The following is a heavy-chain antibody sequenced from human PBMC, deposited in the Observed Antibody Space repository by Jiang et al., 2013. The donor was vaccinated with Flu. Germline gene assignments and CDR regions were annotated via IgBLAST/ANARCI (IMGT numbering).Heavy chain of an antibody. V-gene: IGHV4-39*07. J-gene: IGHJ4*02. D-gene: IGHD3-10*01. CDR2: IYYSGST. CDR1: GGSISSSSYY. Sequence: GPGLVKPSETLSLTCTVSGGSISSSSYYWGWIRQPPGKGLEWIGSIYYSGSTYYNPSLKSRVTISVDTSKNQFSLKLSSVTAADTAVYYCARRGRWFGEIDYWGQGPWSPSPQ. CDR3: ARRGRWFGEIDY.